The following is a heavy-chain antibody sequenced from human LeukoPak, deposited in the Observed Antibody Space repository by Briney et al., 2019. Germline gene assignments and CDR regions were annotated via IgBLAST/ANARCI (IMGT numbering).Heavy chain of an antibody. J-gene: IGHJ4*02. CDR2: ISPSGGST. CDR3: ARIGPELRYFDWLVDY. V-gene: IGHV1-46*01. Sequence: ASVKVSCKAFGYTFTSNYMHWVRQAPVQGPEWMGVISPSGGSTTYAQKFQGRVTLTRDMSTSTDYLELSSLRSEDTAVYYCARIGPELRYFDWLVDYWGQGTLVTVSS. D-gene: IGHD3-9*01. CDR1: GYTFTSNY.